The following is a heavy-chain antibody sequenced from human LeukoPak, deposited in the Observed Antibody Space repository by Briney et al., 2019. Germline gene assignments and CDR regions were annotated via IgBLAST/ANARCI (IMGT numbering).Heavy chain of an antibody. CDR1: GFTFSSYA. CDR3: AKPLPNSSSSPLLGI. Sequence: GGSLRLSCAASGFTFSSYAMHWVRQAPGKGLEYVSAISSNGGSTYYANSVKGRFTISRDNSKTTLYLQMNSLRAKDTAVYYCAKPLPNSSSSPLLGIWGQGTMVTVSS. CDR2: ISSNGGST. V-gene: IGHV3-64*01. D-gene: IGHD6-13*01. J-gene: IGHJ3*02.